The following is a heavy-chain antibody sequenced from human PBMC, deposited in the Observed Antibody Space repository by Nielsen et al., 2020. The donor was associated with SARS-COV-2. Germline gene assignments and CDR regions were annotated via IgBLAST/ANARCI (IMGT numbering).Heavy chain of an antibody. V-gene: IGHV4-34*01. Sequence: GSLRLSCTVYGGSFNGYFWSWIRQSPGKGLEWIGEINHSGDTNYNPSLKSRVTMSVDRSKKQFSLRLTSVTAADTAVYYCAREGGGGRYTMFRGAFDNWGQGTVVTVSS. CDR1: GGSFNGYF. CDR2: INHSGDT. J-gene: IGHJ4*02. D-gene: IGHD3-10*01. CDR3: AREGGGGRYTMFRGAFDN.